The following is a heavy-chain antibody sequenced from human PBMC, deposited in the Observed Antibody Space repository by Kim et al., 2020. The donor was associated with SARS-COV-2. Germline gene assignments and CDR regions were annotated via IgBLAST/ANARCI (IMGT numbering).Heavy chain of an antibody. CDR1: GFTFSDNS. CDR2: ISSSGGTI. D-gene: IGHD6-6*01. Sequence: GGSLRLSCAASGFTFSDNSMNWVRQAPGKGLEWVSYISSSGGTIYYADSVKGRFTISRDNSKNSLYLQMNSLRDEDTAVYYCARGSPRSSIYGYFPEIWG. V-gene: IGHV3-48*02. J-gene: IGHJ3*02. CDR3: ARGSPRSSIYGYFPEI.